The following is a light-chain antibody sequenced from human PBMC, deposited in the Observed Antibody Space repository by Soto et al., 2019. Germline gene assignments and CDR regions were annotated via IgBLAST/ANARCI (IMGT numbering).Light chain of an antibody. J-gene: IGKJ1*01. CDR3: QQYGSTRT. Sequence: EIVLTQSPGTLSLSPGERATLSCRASQSVSSNYLAWYQQKPGQAPRLLIYGASSRATGIPDRFSGSGSGTDFTLTISRLEPEDFAVYYCQQYGSTRTFGHGTKVDIK. V-gene: IGKV3-20*01. CDR1: QSVSSNY. CDR2: GAS.